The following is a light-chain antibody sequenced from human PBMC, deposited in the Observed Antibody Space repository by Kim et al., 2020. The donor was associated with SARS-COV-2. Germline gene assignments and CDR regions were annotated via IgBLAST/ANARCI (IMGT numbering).Light chain of an antibody. CDR1: SSEVGGYNY. CDR3: CSYAGSYNWV. J-gene: IGLJ3*02. V-gene: IGLV2-11*01. Sequence: GQSVTLSCPGTSSEVGGYNYVSWYQQHPGKAPKLMIYDVSKRPSGVPDRFSGSKSGNTASLTISGLQAEDEADYYCCSYAGSYNWVFGGGTQLTVL. CDR2: DVS.